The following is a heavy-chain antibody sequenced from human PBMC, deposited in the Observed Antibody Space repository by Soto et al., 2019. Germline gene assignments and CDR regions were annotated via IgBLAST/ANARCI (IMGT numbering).Heavy chain of an antibody. V-gene: IGHV4-59*08. Sequence: SETLCLTCTVSGGSIRDYYWSWVRQPPGKGLEWIGYIYYPGTTKYNPSLKSRVTISVDSSKNQFSLKLDSVTAADTAVYYCAGLGGYYQAFDSWGQGTLVTVS. CDR1: GGSIRDYY. D-gene: IGHD3-22*01. J-gene: IGHJ4*02. CDR3: AGLGGYYQAFDS. CDR2: IYYPGTT.